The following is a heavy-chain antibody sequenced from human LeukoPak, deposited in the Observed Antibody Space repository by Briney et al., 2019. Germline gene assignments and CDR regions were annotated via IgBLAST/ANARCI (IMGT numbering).Heavy chain of an antibody. Sequence: PGGSLRLSCAASGFIFSSDSMNWVRQAPGKGLAWVSSISSSSSYIYYADSVKGRFTISRDNAKKSLYLQMNSLRAEDTAVYYCARDRAWGIPARHWYFDIWGRGTLVTVSS. D-gene: IGHD6-6*01. J-gene: IGHJ2*01. V-gene: IGHV3-21*01. CDR3: ARDRAWGIPARHWYFDI. CDR2: ISSSSSYI. CDR1: GFIFSSDS.